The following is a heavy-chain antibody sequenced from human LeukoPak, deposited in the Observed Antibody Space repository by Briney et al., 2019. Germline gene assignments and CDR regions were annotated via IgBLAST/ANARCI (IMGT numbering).Heavy chain of an antibody. J-gene: IGHJ6*02. D-gene: IGHD2-2*01. CDR2: IYYSGST. CDR3: SRGPPAKPGTGYYYGMDV. CDR1: GGSISSGGYY. Sequence: PSQTLSLTCTVSGGSISSGGYYWSWIRQHPGKGLEWIGYIYYSGSTYYNPSLKSRVTISVDTSKNQFSLKLSSVTAADTAVYYCSRGPPAKPGTGYYYGMDVWGQGTTVTVSS. V-gene: IGHV4-31*03.